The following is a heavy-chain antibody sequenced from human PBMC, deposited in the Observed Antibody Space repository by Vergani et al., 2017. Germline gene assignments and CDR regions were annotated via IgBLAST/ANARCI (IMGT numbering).Heavy chain of an antibody. Sequence: QVQLVQSGAEVKKPGSSVKVSCKASGGTFSSYAISWVRQAPGQGLEWMGGIIPIFGTANYAQKFQGRVTINADESTSTAYMELSSLRSEDTAVYYCARDRDYCTSGGSCYSRLAFDIWGQGTMVTVSS. D-gene: IGHD2-15*01. J-gene: IGHJ3*02. CDR3: ARDRDYCTSGGSCYSRLAFDI. CDR2: IIPIFGTA. V-gene: IGHV1-69*01. CDR1: GGTFSSYA.